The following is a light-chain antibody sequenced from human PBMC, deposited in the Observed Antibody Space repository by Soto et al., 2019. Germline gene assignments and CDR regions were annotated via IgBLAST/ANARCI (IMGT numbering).Light chain of an antibody. CDR3: QEYNSYLLT. CDR1: QTISTG. CDR2: KAS. V-gene: IGKV1-5*03. J-gene: IGKJ4*01. Sequence: DIQMTHSPSTLPASVRDRVTITCRASQTISTGVAWYQQKPGKAPKLLIYKASSLESGVPSRFRGSGSGTAFTLTISSLQPDDFATYYCQEYNSYLLTFGGGRKVDIK.